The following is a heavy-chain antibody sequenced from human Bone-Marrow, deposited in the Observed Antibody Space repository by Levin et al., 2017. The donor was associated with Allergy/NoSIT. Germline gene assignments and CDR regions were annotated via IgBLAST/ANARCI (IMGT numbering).Heavy chain of an antibody. CDR3: ATYYDFWSGLQDY. J-gene: IGHJ4*02. D-gene: IGHD3-3*01. V-gene: IGHV3-21*01. CDR1: GFTFSSYS. Sequence: GESLKISCAASGFTFSSYSMNWVRQAPGKGLEWVSSISSSSSYIYYADSVKGRFTISRDNAKNSLYLQMNSLRAEDTAVYYCATYYDFWSGLQDYWGQGTLVTVSS. CDR2: ISSSSSYI.